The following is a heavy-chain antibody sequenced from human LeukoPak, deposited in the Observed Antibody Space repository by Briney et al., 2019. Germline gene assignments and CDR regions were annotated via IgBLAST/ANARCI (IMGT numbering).Heavy chain of an antibody. Sequence: ASVKISCKASGYTFTSYGISWVRQAPGQGLEWMGRISAYNGHTNYAQKLQGRVTMTTDTSTSTAYMELRSLRSDDTAVYYCARGAGTPDQYYFDYWGQGTLVTVSS. D-gene: IGHD1-1*01. V-gene: IGHV1-18*01. J-gene: IGHJ4*02. CDR2: ISAYNGHT. CDR3: ARGAGTPDQYYFDY. CDR1: GYTFTSYG.